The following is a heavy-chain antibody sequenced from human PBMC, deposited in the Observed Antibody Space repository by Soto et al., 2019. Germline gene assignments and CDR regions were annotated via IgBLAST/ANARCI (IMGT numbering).Heavy chain of an antibody. J-gene: IGHJ4*02. CDR2: IYYSGST. CDR3: ATHKQGYYFDY. CDR1: GGSISSYY. Sequence: SXTRSLTCTVSGGSISSYYWSWIRQPPVKGLEWIGYIYYSGSTNYNPSLKSRVTISVDTSKNQFSLKLSSVTAADTAVYYCATHKQGYYFDYWGQGTLVTVSS. V-gene: IGHV4-59*08.